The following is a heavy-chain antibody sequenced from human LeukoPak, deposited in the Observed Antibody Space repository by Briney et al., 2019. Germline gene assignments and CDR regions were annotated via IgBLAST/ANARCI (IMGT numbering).Heavy chain of an antibody. Sequence: PGGSLRLSCADSGFTFSSYAMSWVRQAPGKGLEWVSSISGSSTRTYYTDSVKGRFTVSRDNPKNTLYLQMNSLGAEDTAVYYCAKQRDYYDSSGYYRGYYFDYWGQGTLVTVSS. CDR3: AKQRDYYDSSGYYRGYYFDY. J-gene: IGHJ4*02. CDR2: ISGSSTRT. V-gene: IGHV3-23*01. CDR1: GFTFSSYA. D-gene: IGHD3-22*01.